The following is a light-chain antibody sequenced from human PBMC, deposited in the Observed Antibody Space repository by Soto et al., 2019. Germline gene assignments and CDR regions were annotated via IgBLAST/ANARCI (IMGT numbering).Light chain of an antibody. Sequence: DIQMTQSPSTLSASVGDRVTITCRASQSISPWLAWYQQKPGKAPKILIYKACSLESGVPSRFSGSDSGTEFTLTISSLQPDDFAPYYCQQYKTYSRTCGQGTKLEIK. CDR2: KAC. CDR3: QQYKTYSRT. CDR1: QSISPW. V-gene: IGKV1-5*03. J-gene: IGKJ2*01.